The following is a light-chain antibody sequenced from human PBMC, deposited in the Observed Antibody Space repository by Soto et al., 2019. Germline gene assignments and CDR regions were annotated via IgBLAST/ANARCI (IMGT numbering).Light chain of an antibody. CDR2: EVT. Sequence: QSALTQPASVSGSPGQSITISCTGTSSDVGGYNYVSWYQQHPGKGPKLMIYEVTNRPSGVSNRFSGSKSVNTASLTISGLQADDETDYYCSSYTSSSTLLFGGGTNLTVL. V-gene: IGLV2-14*01. CDR1: SSDVGGYNY. J-gene: IGLJ3*02. CDR3: SSYTSSSTLL.